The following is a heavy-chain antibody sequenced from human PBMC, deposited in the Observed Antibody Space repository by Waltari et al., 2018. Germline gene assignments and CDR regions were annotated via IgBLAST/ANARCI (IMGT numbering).Heavy chain of an antibody. J-gene: IGHJ4*02. CDR2: INQDGSQK. CDR3: ARVAATLNDN. Sequence: EVHLVESVGGLVQPGGSLRRSCPASGFHLSDYWVTWVRQAPGKGMEWVGNINQDGSQKDYLDSVRGRFIISRDNARNSFYLQVNSLRLEDTAVYFCARVAATLNDNWGQGTLVTVSS. V-gene: IGHV3-7*04. CDR1: GFHLSDYW.